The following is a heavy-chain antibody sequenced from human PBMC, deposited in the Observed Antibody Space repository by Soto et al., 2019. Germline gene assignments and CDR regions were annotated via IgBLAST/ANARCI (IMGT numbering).Heavy chain of an antibody. CDR2: ISYDGSEK. CDR1: GFTFSSYA. Sequence: AGGSLRLSCAASGFTFSSYAMSWVRQAPGKGLEWVAVISYDGSEKYYVDSVKGRFTISRDNAKNSLYLQMNSLRAEDTAVYYCARDDALRFSGVWGKGTTVTVSS. V-gene: IGHV3-30*03. D-gene: IGHD3-3*01. CDR3: ARDDALRFSGV. J-gene: IGHJ6*04.